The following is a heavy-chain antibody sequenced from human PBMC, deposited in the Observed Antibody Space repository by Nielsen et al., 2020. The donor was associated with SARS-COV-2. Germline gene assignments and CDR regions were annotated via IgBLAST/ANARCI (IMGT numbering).Heavy chain of an antibody. V-gene: IGHV1-8*01. J-gene: IGHJ5*02. CDR1: GYTFTSYA. CDR3: ARGLVTMVRGVIIPYNWFDP. D-gene: IGHD3-10*01. CDR2: MNPNSGNT. Sequence: ASVKVSCKASGYTFTSYAINWVRQATGQGLEWMGWMNPNSGNTGYAQKFQGRVTMTRNTSISTAYMELSSLRSEDTAVYYCARGLVTMVRGVIIPYNWFDPWGQGTLVTVSS.